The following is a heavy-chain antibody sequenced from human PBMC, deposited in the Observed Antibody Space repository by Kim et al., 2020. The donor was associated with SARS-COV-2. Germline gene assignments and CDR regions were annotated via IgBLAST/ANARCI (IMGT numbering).Heavy chain of an antibody. D-gene: IGHD2-15*01. Sequence: SETLSLTCAVYGGSFSGYYWSWIRQPPGKGLEWIGEINRSGSTNYNPSPKRRVTISVDTSNNQFSLKLSSVTAADTAVYYCARAPPGYCSGGRCFHDAFDIWGHGTMVTVSS. CDR3: ARAPPGYCSGGRCFHDAFDI. CDR2: INRSGST. CDR1: GGSFSGYY. V-gene: IGHV4-34*01. J-gene: IGHJ3*02.